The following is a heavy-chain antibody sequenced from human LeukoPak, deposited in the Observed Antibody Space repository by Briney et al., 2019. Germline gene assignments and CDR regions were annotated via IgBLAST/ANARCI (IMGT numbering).Heavy chain of an antibody. Sequence: SETLSLTCTVSGGSISSSSYYWGWIRQPPGKGLEWIGSIYYSGSTYYNPPLKSRVTISVDTSKNQFSLKLSSVTAADTAVYYCARASGYCDSSGYHINYFDYWGQGTLVTVSS. D-gene: IGHD3-22*01. V-gene: IGHV4-39*01. CDR1: GGSISSSSYY. J-gene: IGHJ4*02. CDR2: IYYSGST. CDR3: ARASGYCDSSGYHINYFDY.